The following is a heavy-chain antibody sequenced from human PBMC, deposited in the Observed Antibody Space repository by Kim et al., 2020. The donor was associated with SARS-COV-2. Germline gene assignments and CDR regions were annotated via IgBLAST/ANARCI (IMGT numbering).Heavy chain of an antibody. V-gene: IGHV2-70*11. Sequence: SGPTLVKPTQTLTLTCTFSGFSLSTRGMCVSWIRQPPGKALEWLARIDWDDEKYYNTSLKTRLTLSKDTSKNQVILTMTNMDPVDTATYSCARTRHDGYRADGMDVWGQGTTVTVSS. CDR2: IDWDDEK. D-gene: IGHD5-12*01. J-gene: IGHJ6*02. CDR1: GFSLSTRGMC. CDR3: ARTRHDGYRADGMDV.